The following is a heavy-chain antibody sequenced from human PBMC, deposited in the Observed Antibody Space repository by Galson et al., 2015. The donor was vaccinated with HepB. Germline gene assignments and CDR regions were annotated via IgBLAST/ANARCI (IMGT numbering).Heavy chain of an antibody. V-gene: IGHV3-30*18. CDR1: GFTFSSYG. D-gene: IGHD4/OR15-4a*01. CDR3: AKCYGEVQAINVACPFDY. Sequence: SLRLSCAASGFTFSSYGMHWVRQAPGKGREWVVVISYDGSNKYYADSVQGRFTISRDNSKNTLYLQMNSLRAEDTAVYYCAKCYGEVQAINVACPFDYWGPGTLVTASS. CDR2: ISYDGSNK. J-gene: IGHJ4*02.